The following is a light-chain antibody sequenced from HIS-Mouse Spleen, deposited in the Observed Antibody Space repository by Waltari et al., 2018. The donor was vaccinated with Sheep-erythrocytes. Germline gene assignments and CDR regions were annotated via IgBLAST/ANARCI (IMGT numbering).Light chain of an antibody. CDR3: QAWDSSSWV. CDR2: QDS. V-gene: IGLV3-1*01. Sequence: SYELTQPPSVSVSPGQTASITCSGDKLGDKYACWHQQKPGQSPVLVIYQDSKRPSGIPGRFSGSNSGNTATLTISGTQAMDEADYYCQAWDSSSWVFGGGTKLTVL. J-gene: IGLJ3*02. CDR1: KLGDKY.